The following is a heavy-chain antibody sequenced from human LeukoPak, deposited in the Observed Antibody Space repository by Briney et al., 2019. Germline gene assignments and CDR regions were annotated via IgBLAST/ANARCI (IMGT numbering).Heavy chain of an antibody. CDR2: FDPEDGET. CDR1: GYTLTELS. J-gene: IGHJ4*02. V-gene: IGHV1-24*01. Sequence: ASVKVSCKVSGYTLTELSMHWVRQAPGKGLEWMGGFDPEDGETIYAQKFQGRVTMTEDTSTDTAYMELSSLRSEDTAVYYCASGLYGGNSETFDYWGQGTLVTVSS. D-gene: IGHD4-23*01. CDR3: ASGLYGGNSETFDY.